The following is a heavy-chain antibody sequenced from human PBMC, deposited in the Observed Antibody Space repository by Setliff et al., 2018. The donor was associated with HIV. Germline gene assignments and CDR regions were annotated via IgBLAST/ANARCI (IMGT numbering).Heavy chain of an antibody. CDR2: IHYSGIT. CDR3: ARGGPDYYDYPYFDS. Sequence: PSETLSLTCTVPGDSIKGPWWWSWIRQPPGKGLEWTGSIHYSGITHYNPSLKSRLTMSVDTSKNQFSLKLNSLIAADTAVYFCARGGPDYYDYPYFDSWGQGTLVTVSS. J-gene: IGHJ4*02. V-gene: IGHV4-59*08. D-gene: IGHD3-22*01. CDR1: GDSIKGPWW.